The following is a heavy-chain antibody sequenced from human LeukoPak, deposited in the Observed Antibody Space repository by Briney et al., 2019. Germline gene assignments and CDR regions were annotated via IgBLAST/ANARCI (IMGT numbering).Heavy chain of an antibody. V-gene: IGHV3-30-3*01. CDR2: ISYDGSNK. CDR1: GFTFSSYA. Sequence: PGGSLRLSCAASGFTFSSYAMHWVRQASGKGLEWVAVISYDGSNKYYADSVKGRFTISRDNSKNTLYLQMNSLRAEDTAVYYCARAIVGATLTFFDYWGQGTLVTVSS. D-gene: IGHD1-26*01. CDR3: ARAIVGATLTFFDY. J-gene: IGHJ4*02.